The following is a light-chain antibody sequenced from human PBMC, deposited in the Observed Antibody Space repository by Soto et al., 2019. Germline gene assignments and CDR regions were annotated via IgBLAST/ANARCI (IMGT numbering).Light chain of an antibody. V-gene: IGLV2-14*01. J-gene: IGLJ1*01. Sequence: QSALTQPASVSGSPGQSITISCTGTSSDVGGYNYVSWYQQHPGKAPKLMIYDVSNRPSGVSNRFSGSKSGNTASLTISGLQAADEADYYCSSYTRSSFYVFGTGTKLTVL. CDR3: SSYTRSSFYV. CDR2: DVS. CDR1: SSDVGGYNY.